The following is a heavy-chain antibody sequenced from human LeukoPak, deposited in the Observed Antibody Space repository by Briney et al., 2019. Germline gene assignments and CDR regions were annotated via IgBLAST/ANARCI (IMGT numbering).Heavy chain of an antibody. CDR1: GFTFSSYE. Sequence: GGSLRLSCAASGFTFSSYEMKWVRQAPGKGLEWVSYISSSGTTIYYAHSVKGRFTISRDNTKNSLYLQMSSLRAEDTAVYYCARVAYYYDSSGYYHYYFDYWGQGTLVTVSS. V-gene: IGHV3-48*03. J-gene: IGHJ4*02. D-gene: IGHD3-22*01. CDR3: ARVAYYYDSSGYYHYYFDY. CDR2: ISSSGTTI.